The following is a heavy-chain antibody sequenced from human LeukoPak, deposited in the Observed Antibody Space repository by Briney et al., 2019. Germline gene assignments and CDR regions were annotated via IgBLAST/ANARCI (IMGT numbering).Heavy chain of an antibody. CDR3: ARTLAGLNWFDP. D-gene: IGHD6-13*01. J-gene: IGHJ5*02. Sequence: SETLSLTCAVYGGFFSGYYWSWIRQPPGKGLEWIGEINHSGSTNYNPSLKSRVTISVDTSKNQFSLKLSSVTAADTAVYYCARTLAGLNWFDPWGQGALVTVSS. V-gene: IGHV4-34*01. CDR1: GGFFSGYY. CDR2: INHSGST.